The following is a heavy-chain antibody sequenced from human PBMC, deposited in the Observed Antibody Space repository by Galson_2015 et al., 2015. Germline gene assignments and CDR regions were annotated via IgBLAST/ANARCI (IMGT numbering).Heavy chain of an antibody. CDR2: IRSKAYGGTT. CDR3: TRAATAITIFGVVIDYYFDY. V-gene: IGHV3-49*04. CDR1: GFTFGDYA. D-gene: IGHD3-3*01. J-gene: IGHJ4*02. Sequence: LRLSCAASGFTFGDYAMSWVRQAPGKGLEWVGFIRSKAYGGTTEYAASVKGRFTISRDDSKSIAYLQMNSLKTEDTAVYYCTRAATAITIFGVVIDYYFDYWGQGTLVTVSS.